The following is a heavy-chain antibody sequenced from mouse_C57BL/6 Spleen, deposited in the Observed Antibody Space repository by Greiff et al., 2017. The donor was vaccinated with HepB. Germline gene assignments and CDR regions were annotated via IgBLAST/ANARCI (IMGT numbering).Heavy chain of an antibody. D-gene: IGHD1-1*01. CDR3: AREATVKGDY. V-gene: IGHV1-26*01. J-gene: IGHJ4*01. Sequence: EVQLQQSGPELVKPGASVKISCKASGYTFTDYYMNWVKQSHGKSLEWIGDINPNNGGTSYNQKFKGKATLTVDKSSSTAYMELRSLTSEDSAVYYCAREATVKGDYWGQGTSVTVSS. CDR2: INPNNGGT. CDR1: GYTFTDYY.